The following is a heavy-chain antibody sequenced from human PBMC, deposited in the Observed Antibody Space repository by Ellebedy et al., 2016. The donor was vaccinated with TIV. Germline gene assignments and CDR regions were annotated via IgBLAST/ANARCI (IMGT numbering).Heavy chain of an antibody. CDR1: GSTFSNFA. CDR2: ISGSGAGT. CDR3: TRGKARTGYQYGMDL. J-gene: IGHJ6*02. Sequence: PGGSLRLSCAASGSTFSNFAMSWARLAPGTGLEWVSTISGSGAGTYSADSVRGRFTISRDNSKNTLYLQMNSLRVEDTAVYFCTRGKARTGYQYGMDLWGQGTTVAVSS. V-gene: IGHV3-23*01. D-gene: IGHD6-13*01.